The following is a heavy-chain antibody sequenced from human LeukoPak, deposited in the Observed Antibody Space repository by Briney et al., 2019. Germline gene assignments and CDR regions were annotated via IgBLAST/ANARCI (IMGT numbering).Heavy chain of an antibody. CDR2: ISAYNGNT. Sequence: ASVKVSCKASGYTFSSYGISWARQAPGQGLEWMGWISAYNGNTDSAQKFQGRVTMTTDTSTSTAYMELRSLRSDDMAVYYCARDPDCSTTSCSELDYNYGMDVWGQGTTVTVSS. CDR1: GYTFSSYG. V-gene: IGHV1-18*03. J-gene: IGHJ6*02. D-gene: IGHD2-2*01. CDR3: ARDPDCSTTSCSELDYNYGMDV.